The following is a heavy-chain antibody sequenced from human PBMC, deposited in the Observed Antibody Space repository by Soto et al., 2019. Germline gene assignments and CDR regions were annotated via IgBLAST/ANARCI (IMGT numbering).Heavy chain of an antibody. D-gene: IGHD5-18*01. Sequence: QVQLQESGPGLVKPSETLSLTCTVSGGSISSYYWSWIRQAPGKGLEWIGYIYYSGSTNYNPSLKSRVTXSXDXXKNQFSLKLSSVTAADTAVYYCARSLYSYGPKFDSWGQGTLVTVSS. CDR2: IYYSGST. CDR3: ARSLYSYGPKFDS. V-gene: IGHV4-59*08. J-gene: IGHJ4*02. CDR1: GGSISSYY.